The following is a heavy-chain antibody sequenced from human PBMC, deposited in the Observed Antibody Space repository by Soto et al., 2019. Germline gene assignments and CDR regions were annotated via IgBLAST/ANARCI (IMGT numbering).Heavy chain of an antibody. J-gene: IGHJ3*02. CDR1: GFTFSSYW. CDR3: ASPVAGIAAAGYAFDI. Sequence: LRFSCAASGFTFSSYWMSWVRQAPGKGLEWVANIKQDGSEKYYVDSVKGRFTIPRDNAKNSLYLQMNSLRAEDTAVYYCASPVAGIAAAGYAFDIWGQGTMVTVSS. D-gene: IGHD6-13*01. CDR2: IKQDGSEK. V-gene: IGHV3-7*03.